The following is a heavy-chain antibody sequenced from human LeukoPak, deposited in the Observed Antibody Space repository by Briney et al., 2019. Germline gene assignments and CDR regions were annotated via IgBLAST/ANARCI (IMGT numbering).Heavy chain of an antibody. CDR2: IRYDGSNK. D-gene: IGHD2-2*01. J-gene: IGHJ4*02. Sequence: GGSLRLSCAASGFTFSSYGMHWVRQAPGKGLEWVAFIRYDGSNKYYADSVKGRFTISRDNSKNTLYLQMNSLRAEDTAVYYCAKDGLCSSTSCYFDYWGQGTLVTVSS. CDR3: AKDGLCSSTSCYFDY. V-gene: IGHV3-30*02. CDR1: GFTFSSYG.